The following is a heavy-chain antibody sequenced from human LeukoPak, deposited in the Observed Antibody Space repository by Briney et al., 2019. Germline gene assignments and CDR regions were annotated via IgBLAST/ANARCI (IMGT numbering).Heavy chain of an antibody. V-gene: IGHV1-24*01. D-gene: IGHD3-22*01. CDR1: GYTLTELS. Sequence: PSASVNVSCKVSGYTLTELSMHWVRQAPGKGLEWMGGFDPEDGETIYAQKFQGRVTMTEDTSTDTAYMELSSLRSEDTAVYYCATMFYYDSSGYLRGWFDPWGQGTLVTVSS. J-gene: IGHJ5*02. CDR2: FDPEDGET. CDR3: ATMFYYDSSGYLRGWFDP.